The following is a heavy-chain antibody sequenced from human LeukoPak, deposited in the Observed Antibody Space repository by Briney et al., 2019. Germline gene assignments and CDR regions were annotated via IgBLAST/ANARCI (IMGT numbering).Heavy chain of an antibody. V-gene: IGHV1-8*01. CDR1: GYTFTSYD. D-gene: IGHD2-21*02. CDR3: ARGRKLLRYFDY. J-gene: IGHJ4*02. Sequence: ASVKVSCKASGYTFTSYDINWVRQATGQGLEWMGWMNPNSGNTGYAQKFQGRVTMTRNTSISTAYMELSSLRSEDTAVYYCARGRKLLRYFDYWGQGTLVTVSS. CDR2: MNPNSGNT.